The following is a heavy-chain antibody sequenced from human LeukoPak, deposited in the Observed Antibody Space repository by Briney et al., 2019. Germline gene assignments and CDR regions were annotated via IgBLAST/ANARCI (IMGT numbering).Heavy chain of an antibody. J-gene: IGHJ4*02. CDR2: IYPGDSDT. V-gene: IGHV5-51*01. CDR3: ARTVEMASLYYFDY. Sequence: ESLQISCKXSGYSXTSYWIGWVRQLPGKGLEWMGIIYPGDSDTRYSPSFQGQVTISADKSISTAYLQWSSLKASDTAMYYCARTVEMASLYYFDYWGQGTLVTVSS. D-gene: IGHD5-24*01. CDR1: GYSXTSYW.